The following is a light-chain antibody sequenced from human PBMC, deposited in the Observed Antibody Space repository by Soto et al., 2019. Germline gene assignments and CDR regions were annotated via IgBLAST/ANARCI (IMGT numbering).Light chain of an antibody. V-gene: IGKV1-39*01. Sequence: DIQMTQSPSSLSASVGDRVTITCRAGQSILNYLSWYQLKPGKAPRLLMYGAASLQSGVPSRFSGSGYRTDFTLTISGLLPEDFATYSCQKNYRTPPTFXGGTKADIK. CDR1: QSILNY. CDR3: QKNYRTPPT. J-gene: IGKJ4*01. CDR2: GAA.